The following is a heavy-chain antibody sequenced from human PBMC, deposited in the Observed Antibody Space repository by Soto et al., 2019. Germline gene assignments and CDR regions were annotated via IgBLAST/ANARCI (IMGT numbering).Heavy chain of an antibody. V-gene: IGHV3-20*01. CDR2: INWNGGST. D-gene: IGHD6-13*01. CDR1: GFTFDDYG. CDR3: ARGFGSSWYTYYYYMDV. Sequence: EVQLVESGGGVVRPGGSLRLSCAASGFTFDDYGMSWVRQAPGKGLEWVSGINWNGGSTGYADSVKGRFTISRDNAKNSLYLQTNSLRAEDTALYHCARGFGSSWYTYYYYMDVWGKGTTVTVSS. J-gene: IGHJ6*03.